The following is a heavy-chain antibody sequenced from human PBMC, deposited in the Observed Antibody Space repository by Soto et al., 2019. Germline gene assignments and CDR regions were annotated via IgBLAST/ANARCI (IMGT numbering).Heavy chain of an antibody. D-gene: IGHD3-3*01. V-gene: IGHV4-30-2*01. J-gene: IGHJ2*01. CDR2: IYHSGST. CDR1: GGSISSGGYS. CDR3: ARGYYDFWRGHNYYWYFDL. Sequence: LCGGSISSGGYSWSWIRQPPGKGLEWIGYIYHSGSTYYNPSLKSRVTISVDRSKNQFSLKLSSVTAADTAVYYCARGYYDFWRGHNYYWYFDLWGRGTLVTVSS.